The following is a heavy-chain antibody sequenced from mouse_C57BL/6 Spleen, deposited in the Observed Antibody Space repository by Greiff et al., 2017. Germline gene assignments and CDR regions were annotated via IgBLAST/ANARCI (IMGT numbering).Heavy chain of an antibody. Sequence: EVKLMESGPGLVKPSQSLSLTCSVTGYSITSGYYWNWIRQFPGNKLEWMGYISYDGSNNYNPSLKNRITITRDTSKNQFFLKLNSVTTEDTATYYCARGAPIYDGYYVAWFAYWGQGTLVTVSA. V-gene: IGHV3-6*01. CDR2: ISYDGSN. D-gene: IGHD2-3*01. CDR1: GYSITSGYY. CDR3: ARGAPIYDGYYVAWFAY. J-gene: IGHJ3*01.